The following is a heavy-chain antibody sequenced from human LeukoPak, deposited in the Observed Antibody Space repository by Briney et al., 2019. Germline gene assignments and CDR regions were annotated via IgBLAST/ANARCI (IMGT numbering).Heavy chain of an antibody. CDR3: AKDDYYGSGSSYYGMHV. CDR1: GFTFSDYA. J-gene: IGHJ6*02. Sequence: QSGGSLRLSCAASGFTFSDYAMYWVRHAPGKGLEWVAVISYDGSNKYYADSVKGRFTISRDNSKNTLYLQMNSLRAEDTAVYYCAKDDYYGSGSSYYGMHVWGQGTTVTVSS. D-gene: IGHD3-10*01. CDR2: ISYDGSNK. V-gene: IGHV3-30*04.